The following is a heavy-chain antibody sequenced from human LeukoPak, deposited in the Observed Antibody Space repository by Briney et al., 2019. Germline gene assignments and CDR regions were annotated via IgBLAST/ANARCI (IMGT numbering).Heavy chain of an antibody. J-gene: IGHJ4*02. CDR2: IYPGDSDT. Sequence: GEALKSSCTGSGYSFPSYWIGWVRQMPGKGLEWMGFIYPGDSDTRYSTSFQGQVTISADKSIRTAYLQWSSLKASDTAMYYCARQGGSGSYPDLDYWGQGTLVTVSS. D-gene: IGHD1-26*01. CDR1: GYSFPSYW. CDR3: ARQGGSGSYPDLDY. V-gene: IGHV5-51*01.